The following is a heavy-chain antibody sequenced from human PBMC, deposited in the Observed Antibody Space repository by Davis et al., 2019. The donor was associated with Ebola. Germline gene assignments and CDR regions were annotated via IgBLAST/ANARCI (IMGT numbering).Heavy chain of an antibody. CDR1: GFTFSSYA. CDR3: AKALNIVVVPAAGGGAFDI. D-gene: IGHD2-2*01. J-gene: IGHJ3*02. CDR2: ISGSGGST. V-gene: IGHV3-23*01. Sequence: PGGSLRLSCAASGFTFSSYAMSWVRQAPGKGLEWVSAISGSGGSTYYADSVKGRFTISRDNSKNTLYLQMNSLRAEDTAVYYCAKALNIVVVPAAGGGAFDIWGQGTMVTVSS.